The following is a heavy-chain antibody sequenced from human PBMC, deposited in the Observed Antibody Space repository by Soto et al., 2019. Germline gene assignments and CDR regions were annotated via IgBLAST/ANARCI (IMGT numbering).Heavy chain of an antibody. D-gene: IGHD3-3*01. J-gene: IGHJ5*02. V-gene: IGHV4-34*12. CDR3: ARARDFWSGYYRGPYNWFDP. CDR1: GSPFRGCE. CDR2: RIHSGST. Sequence: PPDPLLRTHTCSGSPFRGCEWGAIRQPPGWGLLGLGGRIHSGSTNYNPPLKSRVTISVDTSKNQFSLKLSSVTAADTAVYYCARARDFWSGYYRGPYNWFDPWGQGTPVTVSS.